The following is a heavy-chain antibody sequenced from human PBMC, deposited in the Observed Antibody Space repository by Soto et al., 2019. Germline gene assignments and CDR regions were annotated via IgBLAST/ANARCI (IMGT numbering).Heavy chain of an antibody. Sequence: GGSLRLSCAASGFTFSSYAMSWVRQAPGKGLEWVSAISGSGGSTYYADSVKGRFTISRDNSKNTLYLQMNSLRAEDTAVYYCAKDDIVVVPAVPRAYFDYWGQGTLVTASS. D-gene: IGHD2-2*01. CDR3: AKDDIVVVPAVPRAYFDY. CDR2: ISGSGGST. V-gene: IGHV3-23*01. J-gene: IGHJ4*02. CDR1: GFTFSSYA.